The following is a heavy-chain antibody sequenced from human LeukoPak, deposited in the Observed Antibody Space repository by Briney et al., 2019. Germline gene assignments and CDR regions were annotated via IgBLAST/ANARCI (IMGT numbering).Heavy chain of an antibody. J-gene: IGHJ4*02. D-gene: IGHD6-19*01. CDR3: ARRTYSSGWSPFDY. CDR2: IYSGGST. Sequence: GGSLRLSCAASGFTVSSNYMSWVRQAPGKGLKWVSVIYSGGSTYYADSVKGRFTISRDNSKKTLYLQMNSLRAEDTAVYYCARRTYSSGWSPFDYWGQGTLVTVSS. V-gene: IGHV3-53*01. CDR1: GFTVSSNY.